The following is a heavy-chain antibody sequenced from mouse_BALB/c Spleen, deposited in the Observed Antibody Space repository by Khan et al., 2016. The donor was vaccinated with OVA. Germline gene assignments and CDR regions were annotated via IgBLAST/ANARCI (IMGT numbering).Heavy chain of an antibody. J-gene: IGHJ4*01. CDR1: GFTFSTFG. CDR3: ARSTTVVARAMDY. Sequence: EVELVESGGGLVQPGGSRKLSCAASGFTFSTFGMHWVRQAPEKGLEWVAYISSGSRTIFYADTVKGRFTISRDNPKNTLFLQMTSLRSEDTAMSYFARSTTVVARAMDYWGQGTSVTVSS. V-gene: IGHV5-17*02. D-gene: IGHD1-1*01. CDR2: ISSGSRTI.